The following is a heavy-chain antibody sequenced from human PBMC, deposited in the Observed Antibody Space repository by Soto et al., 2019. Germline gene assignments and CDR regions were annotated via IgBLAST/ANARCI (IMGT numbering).Heavy chain of an antibody. J-gene: IGHJ4*02. D-gene: IGHD3-22*01. CDR2: ISSSSSYI. CDR1: GFTFSSYS. Sequence: EVQLVESGGGLVKPGGSLRLSCAASGFTFSSYSMNWVRQAPWKGLEWVSTISSSSSYIYYADSVKGRFTISRDNAKNSLYLQMNSLRAEDTSVYYCARDSYYYDSSGYYLYYFDYWGQGTLVTVSS. V-gene: IGHV3-21*01. CDR3: ARDSYYYDSSGYYLYYFDY.